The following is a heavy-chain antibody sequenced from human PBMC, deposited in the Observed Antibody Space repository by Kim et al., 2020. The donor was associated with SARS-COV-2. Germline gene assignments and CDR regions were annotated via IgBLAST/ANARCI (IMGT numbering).Heavy chain of an antibody. CDR3: AKGGLQIPDAFDI. Sequence: GGSLRLSCAASGFTFSSYGMHWVRQAPGKGLEWVAVISYDGSNKYYADSVKGRFTISRDNSKNTLYLQMNSLRAEDTAVYYCAKGGLQIPDAFDIWGQGT. D-gene: IGHD1-26*01. CDR1: GFTFSSYG. V-gene: IGHV3-30*18. J-gene: IGHJ3*02. CDR2: ISYDGSNK.